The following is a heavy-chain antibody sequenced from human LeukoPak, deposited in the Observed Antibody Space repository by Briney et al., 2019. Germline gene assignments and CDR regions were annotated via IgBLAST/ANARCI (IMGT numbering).Heavy chain of an antibody. CDR1: GGSISNYY. CDR2: IYAGGST. Sequence: SETLSLTCSVSGGSISNYYWSWIRQPAGKGLEWIGRIYAGGSTNYNPSLKSRVTMSVDTSRNQFSLKLTSVTAADTAVYYCASSFYCGGDCYSSIDAFDIWGQGTMVTVSS. V-gene: IGHV4-4*07. J-gene: IGHJ3*02. D-gene: IGHD2-21*02. CDR3: ASSFYCGGDCYSSIDAFDI.